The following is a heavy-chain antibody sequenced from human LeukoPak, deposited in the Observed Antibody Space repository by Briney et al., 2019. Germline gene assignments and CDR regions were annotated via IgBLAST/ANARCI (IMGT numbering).Heavy chain of an antibody. CDR3: ARVNYDTSAFDAFDI. D-gene: IGHD3-22*01. Sequence: GGSLRLSCSASGFTFSSYAMHWVRQAAGKGLEYVSAISSKGGSTYYADSVKGRFTISRDNSKNTLFLQMNSLRAEDTAVYYCARVNYDTSAFDAFDIWGQGTMVTVSS. J-gene: IGHJ3*02. V-gene: IGHV3-64*04. CDR2: ISSKGGST. CDR1: GFTFSSYA.